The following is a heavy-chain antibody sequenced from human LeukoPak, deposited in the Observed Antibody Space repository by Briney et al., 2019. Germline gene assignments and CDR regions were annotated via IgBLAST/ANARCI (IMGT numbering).Heavy chain of an antibody. Sequence: PGGSLRLSCAAAGFTFDDYAMHWGRQAPGKWLELGSLISGDGGSTYYADSVQGRFTISSDNSKNSLYLQMNSLRTEDTALYYCAKEVVTLYYYGMDVWGQGTTVTVSS. D-gene: IGHD4-23*01. CDR2: ISGDGGST. V-gene: IGHV3-43*02. CDR1: GFTFDDYA. J-gene: IGHJ6*02. CDR3: AKEVVTLYYYGMDV.